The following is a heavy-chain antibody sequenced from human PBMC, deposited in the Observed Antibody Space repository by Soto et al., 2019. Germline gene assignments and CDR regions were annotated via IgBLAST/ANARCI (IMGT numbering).Heavy chain of an antibody. CDR2: TGSGTGPG. Sequence: SVKVSCKASGDSLSTNPISWVRQAPGQGLEWMGGTGSGTGPGNHAQKFQGRLTVTADKSTNTVYMELNNLSSEDTAVYYCARRHSGGFFHFFDSWGQGTLVTVSS. CDR1: GDSLSTNP. V-gene: IGHV1-69*06. CDR3: ARRHSGGFFHFFDS. J-gene: IGHJ4*02. D-gene: IGHD2-15*01.